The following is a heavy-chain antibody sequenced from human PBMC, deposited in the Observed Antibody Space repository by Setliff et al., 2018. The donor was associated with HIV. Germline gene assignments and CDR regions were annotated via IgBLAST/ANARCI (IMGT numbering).Heavy chain of an antibody. D-gene: IGHD2-21*01. CDR3: ARRRETIVVVIGIPNWYFGL. CDR2: IYHGGST. Sequence: PSETLSLTCAVSGYSISSGYYWGWIRQPPGKGLEWIGTIYHGGSTYYNPSLKSRVTISVDTSKNQFSLRLSSVTAADSAVYYCARRRETIVVVIGIPNWYFGLWGRGTLVTVSS. CDR1: GYSISSGYY. V-gene: IGHV4-38-2*01. J-gene: IGHJ2*01.